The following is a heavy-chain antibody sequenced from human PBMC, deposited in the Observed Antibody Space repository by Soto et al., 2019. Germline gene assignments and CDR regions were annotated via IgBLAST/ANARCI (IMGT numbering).Heavy chain of an antibody. Sequence: QVQLVESGGGVVQPGRSLRLSCAASGFTFSSYGMHWVRQAPGKGLEWVAVIWYDGSNKYYADSVKGRFTISRDNSKNTLYLQMTSLRAEDTAVYYCARESRILGVILTNDYWGQGTLVTVSS. D-gene: IGHD3-10*01. J-gene: IGHJ4*02. CDR1: GFTFSSYG. CDR2: IWYDGSNK. CDR3: ARESRILGVILTNDY. V-gene: IGHV3-33*01.